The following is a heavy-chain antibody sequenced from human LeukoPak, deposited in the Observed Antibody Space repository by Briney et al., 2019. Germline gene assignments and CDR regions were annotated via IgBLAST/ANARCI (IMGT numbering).Heavy chain of an antibody. Sequence: GGSLRLSCAASGFTFSSYAMSWVRQAPGKGLGWVSTFSGSDWVSVISGRSGTTYYADSVKGRFTISRDNSKNTLYLQMNSLRVEDTAMYYCARLVAGYSFDYWGQGTLVTVSS. D-gene: IGHD3-10*01. CDR1: GFTFSSYA. V-gene: IGHV3-23*01. J-gene: IGHJ4*02. CDR3: ARLVAGYSFDY. CDR2: FSGSDWVSVISGRSGTT.